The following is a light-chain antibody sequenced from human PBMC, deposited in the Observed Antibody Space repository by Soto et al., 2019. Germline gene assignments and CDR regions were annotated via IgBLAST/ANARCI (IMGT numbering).Light chain of an antibody. CDR1: QGIRSD. J-gene: IGKJ3*01. Sequence: AIQLTQSPSSLSASIGDRVTITCRASQGIRSDVAWYQQKPGKAPKLLIYDAVTLQNGVPSRFSGGGSGSAFALSSSSLQPEDFATYCCLQDYNYPRTFGPGTKVDI. CDR2: DAV. CDR3: LQDYNYPRT. V-gene: IGKV1-6*02.